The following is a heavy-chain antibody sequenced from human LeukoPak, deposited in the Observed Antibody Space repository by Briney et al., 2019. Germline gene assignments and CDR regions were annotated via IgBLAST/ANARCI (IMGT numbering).Heavy chain of an antibody. Sequence: KASESLSLTCTVSGPSISSGDYDWGCLRQPPRKGLDWTVSIYYSGSTYYNPSLKSRVTISVDTSKNQFSLKLSSVTAADTAVYYCARYCSSTSCYPQYYLDYWGQGTLVTVSS. CDR3: ARYCSSTSCYPQYYLDY. D-gene: IGHD2-2*01. J-gene: IGHJ4*02. CDR2: IYYSGST. CDR1: GPSISSGDYD. V-gene: IGHV4-30-4*01.